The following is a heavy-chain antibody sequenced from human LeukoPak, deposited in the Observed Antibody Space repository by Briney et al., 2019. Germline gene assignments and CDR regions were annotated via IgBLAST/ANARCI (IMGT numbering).Heavy chain of an antibody. D-gene: IGHD2-21*01. CDR3: ARGPDSRKQGY. Sequence: PSETLSLTCAVYGGSYSDYYWNWIRQPPGKGLEWLGEIHPSGGTNYNPSLKSRITISLDTSTNYFSLKLTSVTAADTAVYYCARGPDSRKQGYWGQGTLVTVSS. CDR1: GGSYSDYY. CDR2: IHPSGGT. V-gene: IGHV4-34*01. J-gene: IGHJ4*02.